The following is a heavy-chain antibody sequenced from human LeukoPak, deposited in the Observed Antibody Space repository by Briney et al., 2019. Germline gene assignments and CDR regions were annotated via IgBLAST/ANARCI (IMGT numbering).Heavy chain of an antibody. D-gene: IGHD3-22*01. CDR1: GDSISSGGYY. CDR3: ARSAYDGSRYYSDS. CDR2: IYHGGIT. J-gene: IGHJ4*02. V-gene: IGHV4-31*03. Sequence: SETLSLTCTVSGDSISSGGYYWSWIRQHPGEGLEWIGYIYHGGITYYNPSLKSRVTTSVDTSKNQFSLKLSSVTAADTAVYYCARSAYDGSRYYSDSWGQGTLVTVSS.